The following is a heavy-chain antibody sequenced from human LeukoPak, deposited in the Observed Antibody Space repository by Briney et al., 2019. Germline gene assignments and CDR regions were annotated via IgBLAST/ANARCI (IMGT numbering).Heavy chain of an antibody. CDR1: GYSFTGYY. V-gene: IGHV1-2*02. CDR2: INPNSGGT. J-gene: IGHJ3*02. CDR3: ARVAGLDAFDI. Sequence: ASVKVSCKASGYSFTGYYMHWVRQAPGQGLEWMGWINPNSGGTNYAQKFQGRVTMTRDTSISTACMELSRLRSDDTAVYYCARVAGLDAFDIWGQGTMVTVSS.